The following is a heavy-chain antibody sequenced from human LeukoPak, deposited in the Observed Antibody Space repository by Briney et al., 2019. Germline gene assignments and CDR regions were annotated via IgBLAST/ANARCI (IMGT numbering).Heavy chain of an antibody. D-gene: IGHD1-26*01. J-gene: IGHJ4*02. CDR3: ARDRVGATHFDY. V-gene: IGHV1-46*01. Sequence: APVKVSCKASGYTFTSYYMHWVRQAPGQGLEWMGIINPSGGSTSYAQKFQGRVTMTRDTSTSTVYMELSSLRSEDTAVYYCARDRVGATHFDYWGQGTLVTVSS. CDR1: GYTFTSYY. CDR2: INPSGGST.